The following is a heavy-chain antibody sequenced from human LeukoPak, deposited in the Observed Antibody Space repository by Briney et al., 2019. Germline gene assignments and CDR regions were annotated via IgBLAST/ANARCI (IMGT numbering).Heavy chain of an antibody. J-gene: IGHJ6*02. CDR1: GGSISSSSYY. V-gene: IGHV4-39*07. D-gene: IGHD6-13*01. CDR3: ARDSTGIAAAGYYYYGMDV. CDR2: IYYSGST. Sequence: KPSETLSLTCTVSGGSISSSSYYWGWIRQPPGKGLEWIGSIYYSGSTYYNPSLKSRVTISVDTSKNQFSLKLSSVTAADTAVYYCARDSTGIAAAGYYYYGMDVWGQGTTVTVSS.